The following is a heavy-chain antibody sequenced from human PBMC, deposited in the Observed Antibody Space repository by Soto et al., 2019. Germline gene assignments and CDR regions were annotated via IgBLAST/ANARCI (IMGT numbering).Heavy chain of an antibody. Sequence: GGSLRLSCAASGFTFSSYAMSWVRQAPGKGLEWVSAISGSGGSTYYADSVKGRFTISRDNSKNTLYLQMNSLRAEDTAVYYCAQSFRIGDDAFDIWGQGTMVTVSS. D-gene: IGHD3-10*01. CDR1: GFTFSSYA. CDR3: AQSFRIGDDAFDI. CDR2: ISGSGGST. J-gene: IGHJ3*02. V-gene: IGHV3-23*01.